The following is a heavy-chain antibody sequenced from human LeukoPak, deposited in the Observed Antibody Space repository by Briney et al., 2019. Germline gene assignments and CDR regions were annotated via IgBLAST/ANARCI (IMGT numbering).Heavy chain of an antibody. CDR1: GFTFSIYS. D-gene: IGHD2-2*02. CDR3: ANQLLYRGTFDY. Sequence: GGSLRLSCAPSGFTFSIYSMNWVRQAPGKGLEWVSYISSSSSTIYYADSVKGRFTISRDNAKHSLYLQMNSLRAEDTAVYYCANQLLYRGTFDYWGQGTLVTVSS. J-gene: IGHJ4*02. CDR2: ISSSSSTI. V-gene: IGHV3-48*01.